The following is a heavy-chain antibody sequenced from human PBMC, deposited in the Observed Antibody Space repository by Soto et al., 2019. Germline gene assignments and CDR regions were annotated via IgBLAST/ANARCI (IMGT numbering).Heavy chain of an antibody. J-gene: IGHJ4*02. CDR3: ASGYSYGYYFDF. V-gene: IGHV1-24*01. Sequence: QVQLVQSGAEVKKPGASLKVSCKVFGYTLTELSMHWVRQTPGKGLEWMGGFDPETGKTVYRPNFQGSVTMSEDASTNTAYMELRSLKSDDTAVYFCASGYSYGYYFDFWGPGTLVIVSS. CDR2: FDPETGKT. D-gene: IGHD5-18*01. CDR1: GYTLTELS.